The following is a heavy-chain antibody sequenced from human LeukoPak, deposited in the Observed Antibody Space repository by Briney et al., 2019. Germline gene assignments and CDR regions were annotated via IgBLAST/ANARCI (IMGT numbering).Heavy chain of an antibody. CDR1: GFTFDDYA. CDR3: AKDKYSSVLGMDV. Sequence: GGSLRLSCAASGFTFDDYAMHWVRQAPGEGLEWVSGISWNSGSIGYADSVKGRFTISGDNAKNSLYLQMNSLRAEDTALYYCAKDKYSSVLGMDVWGQGTTVTVSS. D-gene: IGHD6-19*01. CDR2: ISWNSGSI. V-gene: IGHV3-9*01. J-gene: IGHJ6*02.